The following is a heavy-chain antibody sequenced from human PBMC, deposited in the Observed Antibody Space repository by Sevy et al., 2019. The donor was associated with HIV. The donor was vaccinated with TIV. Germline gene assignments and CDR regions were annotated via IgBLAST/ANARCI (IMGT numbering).Heavy chain of an antibody. J-gene: IGHJ3*01. Sequence: GGSLRLSXAXXXXXXSNXXMXXVXQAPXKGLEWVGRIKSKIDGGTIDYAAPVKGRLNISRDDSKNTLYLQMNSLKTGDTGVXXCTXXGXXGXXXXXGQGTMVTVSS. CDR3: TXXGXXGXXXX. CDR2: IKSKIDGGTI. D-gene: IGHD3-22*01. CDR1: XXXXSNXX. V-gene: IGHV3-15*01.